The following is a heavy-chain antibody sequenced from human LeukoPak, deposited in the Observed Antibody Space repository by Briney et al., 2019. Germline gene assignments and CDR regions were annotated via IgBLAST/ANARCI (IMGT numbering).Heavy chain of an antibody. CDR1: GFSFSSYW. J-gene: IGHJ4*02. D-gene: IGHD2-2*01. V-gene: IGHV3-7*01. CDR3: ARDRYCSGTSCYREAPFDY. Sequence: RGSLRLSCAASGFSFSSYWMSWVRHAPGEGRGWVANIMPVGSEKYYVDTVKGRFTISRDNAKNSLYLQMNSLRAEDTAVYYCARDRYCSGTSCYREAPFDYWGQGTLVTVSS. CDR2: IMPVGSEK.